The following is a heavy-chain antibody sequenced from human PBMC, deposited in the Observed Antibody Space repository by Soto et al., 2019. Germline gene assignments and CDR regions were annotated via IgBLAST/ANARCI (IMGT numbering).Heavy chain of an antibody. CDR1: HGSISSYY. V-gene: IGHV4-59*01. CDR2: SYYSGRT. J-gene: IGHJ6*02. CDR3: ASACFDADYYYYALDV. Sequence: QVQLQQSGPGLVKPSETLSLTCTVSHGSISSYYWTWIRQPPGKGLEWFGYSYYSGRTNYNPSLKSSVTISVDTSNHQFSLKPSSVTAADTAVYYCASACFDADYYYYALDVWGQGTTVTVSS.